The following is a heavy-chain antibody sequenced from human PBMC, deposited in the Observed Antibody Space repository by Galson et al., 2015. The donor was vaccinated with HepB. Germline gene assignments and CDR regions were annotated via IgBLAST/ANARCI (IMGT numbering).Heavy chain of an antibody. D-gene: IGHD3-10*01. J-gene: IGHJ4*02. CDR2: ISSNGYMT. CDR3: VRDDALWSWYFDS. V-gene: IGHV3-48*03. CDR1: GFTFGAYE. Sequence: SLRLSCAASGFTFGAYEMNWVRQAPGKGLEWISYISSNGYMTYYAESVKGRFTVSRDNARDSLYLQMNSLRVEDTAVYYCVRDDALWSWYFDSWGQGILVTVSS.